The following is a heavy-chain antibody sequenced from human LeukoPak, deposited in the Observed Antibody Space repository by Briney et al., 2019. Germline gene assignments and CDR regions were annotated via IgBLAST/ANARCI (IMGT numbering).Heavy chain of an antibody. CDR1: GYTFTNYD. Sequence: ASVTVSCKPSGYTFTNYDINWVRQATGQGLEWMGWMSPNSGNTGYAQKFQGRVTMTRDTSISTAYMELSSLRSEDTAVYYCASNPPKTGDFNYWGQGTLVTVSS. CDR3: ASNPPKTGDFNY. V-gene: IGHV1-8*01. D-gene: IGHD7-27*01. CDR2: MSPNSGNT. J-gene: IGHJ4*02.